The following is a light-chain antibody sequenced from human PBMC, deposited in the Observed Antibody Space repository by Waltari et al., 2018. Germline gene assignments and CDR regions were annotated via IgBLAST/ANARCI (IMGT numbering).Light chain of an antibody. CDR2: DAS. V-gene: IGKV3-11*01. CDR3: QERSNWVFT. J-gene: IGKJ3*01. CDR1: QSVTNY. Sequence: EIVLTQSPATLSLSPGERATLSCRARQSVTNYLALYQQKPGQAPRILICDASNRATGIPARFSGSGSGTDFTLTISSLEPEDFAVYYCQERSNWVFTFGPGTKVDI.